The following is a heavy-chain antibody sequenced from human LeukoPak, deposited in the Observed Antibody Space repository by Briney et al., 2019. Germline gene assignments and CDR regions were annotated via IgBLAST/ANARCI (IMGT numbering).Heavy chain of an antibody. CDR2: IYGGGNT. Sequence: GGSLRLSCAASGFTVSSNYMNWVRQAPGKGLEWVSVIYGGGNTYYADSVKGRFTISRDNSKNTLYLQMNSLRAEDTAVYYCARGAGYNYPYYFDYWGQGTLVTVSS. D-gene: IGHD5-24*01. CDR1: GFTVSSNY. V-gene: IGHV3-53*01. J-gene: IGHJ4*02. CDR3: ARGAGYNYPYYFDY.